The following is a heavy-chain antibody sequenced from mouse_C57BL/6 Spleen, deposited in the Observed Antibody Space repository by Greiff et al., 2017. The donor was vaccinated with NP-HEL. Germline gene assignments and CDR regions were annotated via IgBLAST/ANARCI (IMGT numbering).Heavy chain of an antibody. CDR2: ISYSGST. V-gene: IGHV3-1*01. CDR1: GYSITSGYD. CDR3: ARDGGWLRFDY. Sequence: EVKVVESGPGMVKPSQSLSLTCTVTGYSITSGYDWHWIRHFPGNKLEWMGYISYSGSTNYNPTLKSRISITHDTSKNHFFLKLNSVTTEDTATYYCARDGGWLRFDYWGQGTTLTVSS. D-gene: IGHD2-3*01. J-gene: IGHJ2*01.